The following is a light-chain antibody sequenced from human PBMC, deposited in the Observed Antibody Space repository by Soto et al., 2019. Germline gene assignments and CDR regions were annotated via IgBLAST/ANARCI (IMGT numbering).Light chain of an antibody. V-gene: IGLV2-8*01. J-gene: IGLJ3*02. Sequence: QSALTQPPSASGSPGQSVTISCTGTSSDVGGYNYVSWYQQYPGKAPKLMIYEVSKRPSGVRDRFSGSKSGNTATLTVSGLQTEDEADYYCTSYAGSDRGVFGVGTKLTVL. CDR2: EVS. CDR3: TSYAGSDRGV. CDR1: SSDVGGYNY.